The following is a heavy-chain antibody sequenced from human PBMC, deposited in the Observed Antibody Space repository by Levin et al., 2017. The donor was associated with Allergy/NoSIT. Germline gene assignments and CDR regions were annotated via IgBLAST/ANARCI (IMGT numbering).Heavy chain of an antibody. CDR1: GFTFSSYS. CDR2: ISSSSSTI. Sequence: GGSLRLSCAASGFTFSSYSMNWVRQAPGKGLEWVSYISSSSSTIYYADSVKGRFTISRDNAKNSLYLQMNSLRAEDTAVYYCARDPGNWNYAAFDIWGQGTMVTVSS. D-gene: IGHD1-7*01. CDR3: ARDPGNWNYAAFDI. V-gene: IGHV3-48*01. J-gene: IGHJ3*02.